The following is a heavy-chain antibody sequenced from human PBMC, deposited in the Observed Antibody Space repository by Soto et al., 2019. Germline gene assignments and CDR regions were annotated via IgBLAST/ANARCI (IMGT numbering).Heavy chain of an antibody. J-gene: IGHJ4*02. CDR3: AHRVLRTVFGLVTTTAIYFDF. Sequence: QITLNESGPTVVRPTETLTLTCRFSGFSLTTSGVGVGWIRQSPGEAPEWLALIYWDDDKRYSASLKSRLTSTKDTSKNQGVLTVSDLDPTDTATYFCAHRVLRTVFGLVTTTAIYFDFWVQGTPVAVSS. D-gene: IGHD3-3*01. CDR2: IYWDDDK. CDR1: GFSLTTSGVG. V-gene: IGHV2-5*02.